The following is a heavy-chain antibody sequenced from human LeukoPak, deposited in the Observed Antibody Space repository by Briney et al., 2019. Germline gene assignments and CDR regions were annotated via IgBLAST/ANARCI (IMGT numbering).Heavy chain of an antibody. CDR3: ARWETYDYDSSGYQFDY. CDR2: ISAYNGNT. J-gene: IGHJ4*02. D-gene: IGHD3-22*01. CDR1: GYTFTSYG. V-gene: IGHV1-18*01. Sequence: ASVKVSCKASGYTFTSYGISWVRQAPGQGLEWMGWISAYNGNTNYAQKLQGRVTMTTDTSTSTAYMELRSLRSDDTAVYYCARWETYDYDSSGYQFDYWGQGTLVTVSS.